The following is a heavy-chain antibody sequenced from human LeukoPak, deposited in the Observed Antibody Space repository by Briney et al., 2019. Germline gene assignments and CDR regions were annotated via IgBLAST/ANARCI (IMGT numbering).Heavy chain of an antibody. J-gene: IGHJ5*02. CDR2: INHSGST. D-gene: IGHD6-13*01. CDR1: GGSFSGYY. V-gene: IGHV4-34*01. CDR3: ARHPAWIAAAGTNWFDP. Sequence: SETLSLTCAVYGGSFSGYYWSWIRQPPGKGLEWIGEINHSGSTNYNPSLKSRVTISVDTSKNQFSLKLSSVTAAGTAVYYCARHPAWIAAAGTNWFDPWGQGTLVTVSS.